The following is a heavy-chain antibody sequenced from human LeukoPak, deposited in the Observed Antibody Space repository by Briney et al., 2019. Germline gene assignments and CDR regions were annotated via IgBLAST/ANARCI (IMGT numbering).Heavy chain of an antibody. CDR1: GFTFSSYA. CDR2: ITASGGNT. J-gene: IGHJ4*02. Sequence: GGSLRLSCAASGFTFSSYAMGWLRQAPGKGLEWVSAITASGGNTYYADSVKGRFTISRDNSKNTLYLQVNRLRAEDTAVYYCAKGNGYSYGRYYFDYWGQGTLVTVSS. CDR3: AKGNGYSYGRYYFDY. V-gene: IGHV3-23*01. D-gene: IGHD5-18*01.